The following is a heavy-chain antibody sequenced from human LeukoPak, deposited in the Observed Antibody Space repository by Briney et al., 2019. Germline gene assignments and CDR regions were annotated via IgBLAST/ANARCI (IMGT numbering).Heavy chain of an antibody. CDR3: ARDITMAYGMDV. CDR1: GGTFSSYA. Sequence: SVKVSCKASGGTFSSYAISWVRQAPGQGLEWMGGIIPIFGTANYAQKFQGRVTITADKSTSIAYMELSSLRSEDTAVYYCARDITMAYGMDVWGKGTTVTVSS. J-gene: IGHJ6*04. V-gene: IGHV1-69*06. CDR2: IIPIFGTA. D-gene: IGHD3-10*01.